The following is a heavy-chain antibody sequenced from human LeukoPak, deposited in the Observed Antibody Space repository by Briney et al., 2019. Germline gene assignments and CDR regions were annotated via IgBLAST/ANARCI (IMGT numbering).Heavy chain of an antibody. CDR1: GYTFTGYY. CDR2: INPNSGGT. D-gene: IGHD2-8*02. J-gene: IGHJ2*01. CDR3: ARDRPYTGAYWYFDL. Sequence: ASVKVSCKASGYTFTGYYIHWLRQAPGQRLEWMGWINPNSGGTNYAQKFQGRVTMTRDTSISTAYMELSRLRSDDTAVYYCARDRPYTGAYWYFDLWGRGTLVTVSS. V-gene: IGHV1-2*02.